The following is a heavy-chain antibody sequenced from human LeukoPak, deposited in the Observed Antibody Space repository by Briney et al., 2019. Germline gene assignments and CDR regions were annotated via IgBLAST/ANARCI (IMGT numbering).Heavy chain of an antibody. J-gene: IGHJ4*02. D-gene: IGHD3-3*01. CDR3: AKWGFLEWLLPMFDY. V-gene: IGHV3-23*01. CDR2: ISGSGDKT. CDR1: GFTFTSYA. Sequence: GGSLRLSCAASGFTFTSYAMSWVRQAPGKGLEWVSAISGSGDKTYYADSVKGRFTISRDNSKNTVYLQMNSLRAEDTAVYYCAKWGFLEWLLPMFDYWGQGTLVTVSS.